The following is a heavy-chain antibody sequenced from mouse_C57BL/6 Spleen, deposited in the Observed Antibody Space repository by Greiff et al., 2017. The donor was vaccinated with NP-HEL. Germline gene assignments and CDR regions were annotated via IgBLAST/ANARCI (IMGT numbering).Heavy chain of an antibody. D-gene: IGHD2-3*01. CDR1: GYTFTDYY. CDR2: INPNNGGT. V-gene: IGHV1-26*01. J-gene: IGHJ3*01. Sequence: EVMLQQSGPELVKPGASVKISCKASGYTFTDYYMNWVKQSHGKSLEWIGDINPNNGGTSYNQKFKGKATLTVDKSSSTAYMELRSLTSEDSAVYYCARWGIYDGYYERFAYWGQGTLVTVSA. CDR3: ARWGIYDGYYERFAY.